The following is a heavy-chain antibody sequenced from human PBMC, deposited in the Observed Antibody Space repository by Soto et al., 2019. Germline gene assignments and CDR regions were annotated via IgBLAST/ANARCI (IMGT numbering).Heavy chain of an antibody. Sequence: APGKGLEWVAVISYDGSNKYYADSVKGRFTISRDNSKNTLYLQMNSLRAEDTAVYYCAKDGFLWFGEYPVRYYSMDAGVQRTTASVPS. CDR3: AKDGFLWFGEYPVRYYSMDA. CDR2: ISYDGSNK. V-gene: IGHV3-30*18. J-gene: IGHJ6*02. D-gene: IGHD3-10*01.